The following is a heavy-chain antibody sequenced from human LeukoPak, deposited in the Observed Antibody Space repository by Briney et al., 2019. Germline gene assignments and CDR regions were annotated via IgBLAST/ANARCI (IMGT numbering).Heavy chain of an antibody. Sequence: KPSETLSLTCTVSGYSISSGHYWAWIRQSPEQGLEWIASMFHSGSTYYNPSLKSRVTTSADTSKNQFSLKLSSVTAADTAVYYCARGGYYGSGNDFRFDPWGQGTLVTVSS. J-gene: IGHJ5*02. CDR2: MFHSGST. CDR1: GYSISSGHY. CDR3: ARGGYYGSGNDFRFDP. V-gene: IGHV4-38-2*02. D-gene: IGHD3-10*01.